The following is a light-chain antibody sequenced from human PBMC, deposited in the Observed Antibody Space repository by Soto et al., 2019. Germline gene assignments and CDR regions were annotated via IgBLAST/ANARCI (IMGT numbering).Light chain of an antibody. Sequence: EIAMTQSPDTLSLSPGDRAIISGIASQSVSSYLAWYQQKPGKAPRLLIYGASTRATGIPARFSGSGSGTEFTLTISSLQSEDFAVYYCQQYNNWPPWTFGQGTKVDI. CDR2: GAS. J-gene: IGKJ1*01. CDR3: QQYNNWPPWT. V-gene: IGKV3-15*01. CDR1: QSVSSY.